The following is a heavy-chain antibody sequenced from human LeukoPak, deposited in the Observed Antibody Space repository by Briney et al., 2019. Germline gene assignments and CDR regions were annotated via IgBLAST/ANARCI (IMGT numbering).Heavy chain of an antibody. Sequence: GGSLRLSCAASGFTFSSYWMHWVRQAPGKGLVWVSHINSDGSSTSYADSVKGRFTISRDNAKNTLYLQMNSLRAEDTAVYYCARDRGYTQDYWGQGTLVTVSS. D-gene: IGHD5-12*01. V-gene: IGHV3-74*01. CDR3: ARDRGYTQDY. CDR1: GFTFSSYW. J-gene: IGHJ4*02. CDR2: INSDGSST.